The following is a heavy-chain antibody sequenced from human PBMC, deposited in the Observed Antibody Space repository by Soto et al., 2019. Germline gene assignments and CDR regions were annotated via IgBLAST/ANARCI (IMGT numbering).Heavy chain of an antibody. CDR2: IYYSGST. V-gene: IGHV4-39*02. D-gene: IGHD6-13*01. CDR3: ARGSFLAAAGLWFDP. J-gene: IGHJ5*02. CDR1: GGSISSSSYY. Sequence: QLQLQESGPGLVKPSETLSLTCTVSGGSISSSSYYWGWIRQPPGKGLEWFGSIYYSGSTYYNPALKSRVTISVDTSKNHFSLKLSSVTAADTAVYYCARGSFLAAAGLWFDPWGQGTLVTVSS.